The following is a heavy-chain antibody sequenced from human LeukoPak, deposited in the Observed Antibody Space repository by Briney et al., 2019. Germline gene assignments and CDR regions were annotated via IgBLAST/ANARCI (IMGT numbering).Heavy chain of an antibody. CDR3: ARDLGVCDKTNKYCSSTGPRYDAFDI. V-gene: IGHV1-46*01. J-gene: IGHJ3*02. Sequence: ASVKVSCKASGYTFTNSYIHRVRQAPGQVLEWMGLINPDGGNTNYAQNFQGRVTLTRDTSTSTVYMELSSLRAEDTAVYYCARDLGVCDKTNKYCSSTGPRYDAFDIWGQGTMVTVSS. CDR2: INPDGGNT. D-gene: IGHD2-2*01. CDR1: GYTFTNSY.